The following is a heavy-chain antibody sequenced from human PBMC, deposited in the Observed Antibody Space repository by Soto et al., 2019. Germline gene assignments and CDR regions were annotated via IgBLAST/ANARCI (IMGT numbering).Heavy chain of an antibody. D-gene: IGHD3-22*01. CDR1: GGTCRGYG. J-gene: IGHJ4*02. V-gene: IGHV3-23*01. CDR2: ISGSGGST. CDR3: SKVLYRYYYDSSGLFDY. Sequence: GGPLRLSCGAAGGTCRGYGMSWVRKAPGKGLEWVSAISGSGGSTYYADSVKGRFTISRDNSKNTLYLQMNSLRAEDTAVYYCSKVLYRYYYDSSGLFDYWGQRTLVTVSS.